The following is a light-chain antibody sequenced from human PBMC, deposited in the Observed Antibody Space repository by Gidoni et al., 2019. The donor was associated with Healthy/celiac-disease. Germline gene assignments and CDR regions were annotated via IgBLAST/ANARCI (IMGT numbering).Light chain of an antibody. J-gene: IGLJ2*01. CDR3: QSYDSSLSGVV. V-gene: IGLV1-40*01. CDR1: SSNIGAGYD. Sequence: QSVLTQPPSVSGAPGQRVTIPCTGSSSNIGAGYDVHWYQQLPGTAPKLLIYGNSNRPSGAPDRFSGSKSGTSASLAITGLQAEDEADYYCQSYDSSLSGVVFGGGTKLTVL. CDR2: GNS.